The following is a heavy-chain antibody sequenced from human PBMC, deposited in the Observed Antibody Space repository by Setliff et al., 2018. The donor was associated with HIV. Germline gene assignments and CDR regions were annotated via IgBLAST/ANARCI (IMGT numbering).Heavy chain of an antibody. CDR2: IIPILGST. CDR3: ARDDHYYDMGSILSDWFFDL. D-gene: IGHD3-22*01. V-gene: IGHV1-69*11. CDR1: GYTFTSY. J-gene: IGHJ2*01. Sequence: SVKVSCKASGYTFTSYIHWVRQAPGQGLECMGMIIPILGSTKYAQKFQGRVTITADESKDTVEMELSSLTSEDTAVYYCARDDHYYDMGSILSDWFFDLWDRGTLVTVPQ.